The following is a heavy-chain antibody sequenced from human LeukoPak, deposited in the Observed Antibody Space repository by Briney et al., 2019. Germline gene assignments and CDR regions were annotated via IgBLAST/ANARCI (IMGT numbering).Heavy chain of an antibody. Sequence: TSETLSLTCGVSGGSISNTNWWSWVRRPPGQGLEWIGEISLTGLTNYNLSLESRVSVSLDKSKNQLSLNLTSVTAADTAVYYCSRENGAFSPFGYWGQGTLVTVPS. J-gene: IGHJ4*02. D-gene: IGHD2-8*01. V-gene: IGHV4-4*02. CDR3: SRENGAFSPFGY. CDR1: GGSISNTNW. CDR2: ISLTGLT.